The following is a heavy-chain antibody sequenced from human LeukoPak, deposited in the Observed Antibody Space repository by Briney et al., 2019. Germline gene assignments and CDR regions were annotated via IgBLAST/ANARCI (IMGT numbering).Heavy chain of an antibody. CDR1: GGSISSGDYY. J-gene: IGHJ4*02. D-gene: IGHD3-3*01. V-gene: IGHV4-30-4*08. CDR2: IYYSGST. CDR3: ARDLTYYDFWSGYYTGMGLYDY. Sequence: PSETLFLTCTVSGGSISSGDYYWSWIRQPPGKGLEWIGYIYYSGSTYYNPSLKSRVTISVDTSKNQFSLKLSSVTAADTAVYYCARDLTYYDFWSGYYTGMGLYDYWGQGTLVTVSS.